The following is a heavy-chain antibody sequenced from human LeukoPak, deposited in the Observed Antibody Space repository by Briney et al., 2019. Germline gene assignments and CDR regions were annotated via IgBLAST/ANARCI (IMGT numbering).Heavy chain of an antibody. J-gene: IGHJ6*03. CDR2: INPNSGGT. CDR1: GYTFTGYY. D-gene: IGHD4-17*01. CDR3: AAGESVNYYYYYYMDV. V-gene: IGHV1-2*02. Sequence: ASVKVSCKASGYTFTGYYIHWVRQAPGQGLEWMGWINPNSGGTNYAQKFQGRVTMTRDTSISTAYMELSRLRSDDTAVYYCAAGESVNYYYYYYMDVWGKGTTVTVSS.